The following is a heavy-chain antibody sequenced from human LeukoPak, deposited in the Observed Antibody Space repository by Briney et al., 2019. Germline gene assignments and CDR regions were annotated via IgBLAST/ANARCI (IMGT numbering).Heavy chain of an antibody. CDR1: GFTLSTYW. J-gene: IGHJ4*02. V-gene: IGHV3-74*01. CDR2: IDTDGSTA. Sequence: GGSLRLSCAASGFTLSTYWMHWVRQAPGKGLVWVSRIDTDGSTANYADSVKGRFTISRDNAKNTLYLQMNSLRAEDTAVYFCARSNPEKFDYWGQGTLVTVSS. CDR3: ARSNPEKFDY.